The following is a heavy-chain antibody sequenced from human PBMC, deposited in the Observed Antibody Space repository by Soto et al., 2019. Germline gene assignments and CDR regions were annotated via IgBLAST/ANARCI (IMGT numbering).Heavy chain of an antibody. CDR3: ARESEDLTSNFDY. V-gene: IGHV3-21*06. J-gene: IGHJ4*02. Sequence: GGSLRLSCAASGFTFTRYSMNWVRQAPGKGLEWVSSISSTTNYIYYGDSMKGRFTISRDNAKNSLYLEMNSLRAEDTAVYYCARESEDLTSNFDYWGQGTPVTVSS. CDR2: ISSTTNYI. CDR1: GFTFTRYS.